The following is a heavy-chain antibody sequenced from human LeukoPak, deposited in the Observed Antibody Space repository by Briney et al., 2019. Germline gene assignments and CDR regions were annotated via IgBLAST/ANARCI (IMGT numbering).Heavy chain of an antibody. Sequence: GGSLRLSCAASGFSFNTYSMNWVRRAPGKGLEWVSHISSSSATIHYADSVKGRFTISRDNAKNSLYLQMNSLRADDTAVYYCAGGESEYTASGDFAYWGQGALVTVSS. J-gene: IGHJ4*02. CDR3: AGGESEYTASGDFAY. CDR1: GFSFNTYS. D-gene: IGHD3-10*01. CDR2: ISSSSATI. V-gene: IGHV3-48*01.